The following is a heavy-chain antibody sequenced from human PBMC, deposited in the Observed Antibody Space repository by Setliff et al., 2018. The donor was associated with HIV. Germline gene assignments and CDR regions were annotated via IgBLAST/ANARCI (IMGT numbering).Heavy chain of an antibody. V-gene: IGHV3-20*04. Sequence: AGGYLRLSCAASGLTFGGYGMTWVRQVPGKGLEWVSGINWHGDTTAYADSVKGRFTISRDNAKKLVYLQMNSLRAEDTAIYYCARDRASSGYYARFDHWGQGTLVTVSS. D-gene: IGHD3-22*01. CDR1: GLTFGGYG. CDR2: INWHGDTT. CDR3: ARDRASSGYYARFDH. J-gene: IGHJ4*02.